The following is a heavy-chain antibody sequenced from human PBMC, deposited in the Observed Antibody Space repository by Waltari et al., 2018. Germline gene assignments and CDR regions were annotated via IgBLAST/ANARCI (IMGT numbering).Heavy chain of an antibody. V-gene: IGHV4-39*01. J-gene: IGHJ5*02. CDR3: AKPGPYYRGSGRPNWFDP. CDR1: GASVTFRNYF. CDR2: IYASGST. D-gene: IGHD3-10*01. Sequence: QLQESGPGLVKPSETLSLSCNVSGASVTFRNYFWGWIRQPPGKGLEWIGTIYASGSTHYNPSLKSRVSISVDTSKNQFILRLTSVTAEDTGVYYCAKPGPYYRGSGRPNWFDPWGRGTLVIVSS.